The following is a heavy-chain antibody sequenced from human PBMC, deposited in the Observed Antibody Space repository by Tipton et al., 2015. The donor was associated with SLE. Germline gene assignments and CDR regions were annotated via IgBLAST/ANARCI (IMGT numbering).Heavy chain of an antibody. V-gene: IGHV3-74*01. CDR3: ARGGIGGDFDY. D-gene: IGHD2-21*01. CDR1: GFPFSTYW. J-gene: IGHJ4*02. Sequence: SLRLSCTASGFPFSTYWMHWVRQAPGKGLVWISQIHGDGSSISYADSVKGRLTISRDNAKNTLYLQMNSLRAEDTAVYYCARGGIGGDFDYWGQGTLVTVSS. CDR2: IHGDGSSI.